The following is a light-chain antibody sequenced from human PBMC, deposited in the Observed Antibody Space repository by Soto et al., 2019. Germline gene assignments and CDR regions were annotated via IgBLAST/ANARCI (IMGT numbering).Light chain of an antibody. J-gene: IGLJ1*01. CDR3: SSYTSTSVFYV. V-gene: IGLV2-14*01. CDR2: EVT. CDR1: TSDVGSYDY. Sequence: QSVLTQPASVSGSPGQSITISCTGSTSDVGSYDYVTWFQQYPGKAPKVMIYEVTNRPSGVSHRFSGSKSGNTASLTISGLQAEDEADYFCSSYTSTSVFYVFGTGTKLTVL.